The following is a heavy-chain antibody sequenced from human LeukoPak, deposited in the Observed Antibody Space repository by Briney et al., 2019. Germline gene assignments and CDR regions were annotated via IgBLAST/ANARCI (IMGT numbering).Heavy chain of an antibody. J-gene: IGHJ4*02. CDR1: GFIFSTSW. D-gene: IGHD1-26*01. Sequence: RDSLRLSCTASGFIFSTSWMSWVRQAPGKGLEWVANEKWDGNEKIYVDSVKGRFTISRDNAENSLYLQMNSLRVGDTAVYYCARDIRVGYFDYWGQGTLVRLST. CDR2: EKWDGNEK. CDR3: ARDIRVGYFDY. V-gene: IGHV3-7*04.